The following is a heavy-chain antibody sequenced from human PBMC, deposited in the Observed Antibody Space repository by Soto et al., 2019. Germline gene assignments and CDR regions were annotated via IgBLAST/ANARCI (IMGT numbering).Heavy chain of an antibody. V-gene: IGHV1-69*05. Sequence: QVQLVQSGAEVKKPGSSVKVSCKASGGTFSSYAISWVRQAPGQGLEWMGGIIPIFGTANYAQKFQGRVTXIXDXXTSTAYMELSSLRSEDAAVYYCARMTAAGPRWLDPWGQVTMVTVSS. CDR1: GGTFSSYA. J-gene: IGHJ5*02. CDR2: IIPIFGTA. CDR3: ARMTAAGPRWLDP. D-gene: IGHD6-13*01.